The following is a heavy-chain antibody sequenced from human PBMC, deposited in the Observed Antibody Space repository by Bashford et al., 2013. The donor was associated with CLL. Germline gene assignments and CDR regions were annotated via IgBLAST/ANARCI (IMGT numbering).Heavy chain of an antibody. CDR3: AGLGTSWYGGWFDP. V-gene: IGHV4-59*08. D-gene: IGHD2-2*01. CDR2: IYYSGST. Sequence: SETLSLTCTLSGGSISPYYWSWIRQPPGKGLEWIGYIYYSGSTNYNPSLKSRVTISVDTSKNQFSLRLTSVTAADTAVYYCAGLGTSWYGGWFDPWGQGTLVTVSS. CDR1: GGSISPYY. J-gene: IGHJ5*02.